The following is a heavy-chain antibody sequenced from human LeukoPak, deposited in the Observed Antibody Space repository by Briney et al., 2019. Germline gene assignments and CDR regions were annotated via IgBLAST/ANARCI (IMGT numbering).Heavy chain of an antibody. CDR3: AREIMTTDDY. CDR1: GYTFTDYY. CDR2: INPNTGAT. V-gene: IGHV1-2*02. D-gene: IGHD4-11*01. Sequence: RASVKVSCKASGYTFTDYYMHWVRQAPGQGLEWMGWINPNTGATNYAQKFQGRVTMTRDTSISTAYMDLSWLRSDDTAVYYCAREIMTTDDYWGQGTLVTVSS. J-gene: IGHJ4*02.